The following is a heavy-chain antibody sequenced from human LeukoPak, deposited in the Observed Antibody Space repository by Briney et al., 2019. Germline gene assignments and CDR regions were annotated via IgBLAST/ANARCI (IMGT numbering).Heavy chain of an antibody. CDR3: ARERWFDP. Sequence: PGGSLRLSCAASGFTVSNNYMSWVRQAPGKGLEWVSVIYSGGSTYYADSVKGRFTISRDNSKNTLYFQMNSLRAEDTAVYCCARERWFDPWGQGTLVTVSS. CDR1: GFTVSNNY. V-gene: IGHV3-53*01. J-gene: IGHJ5*02. CDR2: IYSGGST.